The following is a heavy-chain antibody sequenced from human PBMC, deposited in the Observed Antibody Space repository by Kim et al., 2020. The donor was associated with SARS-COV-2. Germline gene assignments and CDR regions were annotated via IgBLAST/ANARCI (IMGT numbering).Heavy chain of an antibody. D-gene: IGHD6-6*01. J-gene: IGHJ3*02. CDR1: GGSISSINC. V-gene: IGHV4-4*02. Sequence: SETLSLTCAVSGGSISSINCWSWVRQPTGKGLEWIGEIYHSGITKYNPFLKSRVTISVDKSKNQFSLKLSSVTAADTAVYYCARDYVGATYQQLVRGAVEIWGQGTMVTVSS. CDR2: IYHSGIT. CDR3: ARDYVGATYQQLVRGAVEI.